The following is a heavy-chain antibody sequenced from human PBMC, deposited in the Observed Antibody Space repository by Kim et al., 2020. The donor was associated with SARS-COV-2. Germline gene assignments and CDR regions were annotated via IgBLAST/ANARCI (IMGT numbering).Heavy chain of an antibody. D-gene: IGHD1-1*01. V-gene: IGHV1-18*01. CDR3: ARDVLAVTGTTNFDY. J-gene: IGHJ4*02. Sequence: QKLQGRVTKTTDTSTSTAYMELRSLRSDDTAVYYCARDVLAVTGTTNFDYWGQGTLVTVSS.